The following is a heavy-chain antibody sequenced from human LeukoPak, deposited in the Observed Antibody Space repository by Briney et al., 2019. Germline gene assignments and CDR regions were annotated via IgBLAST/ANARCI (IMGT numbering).Heavy chain of an antibody. J-gene: IGHJ5*01. CDR1: GYTFTSYG. D-gene: IGHD2-15*01. CDR3: ATEGYCSGGTCYHNWFDS. CDR2: ISPHNGNT. V-gene: IGHV1-18*01. Sequence: GASVKVSCKASGYTFTSYGISWVRQAPGQELEWMGWISPHNGNTKYPQKPQGRVTIITDTSTTPAYMELRSLKPDDTAVYYCATEGYCSGGTCYHNWFDSWGQGTLVTVFS.